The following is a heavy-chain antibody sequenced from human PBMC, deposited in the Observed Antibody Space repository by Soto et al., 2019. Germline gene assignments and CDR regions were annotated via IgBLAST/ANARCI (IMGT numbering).Heavy chain of an antibody. V-gene: IGHV3-33*01. CDR3: ARDGQGLAPYALDV. CDR1: GFTFSGHA. D-gene: IGHD6-19*01. J-gene: IGHJ6*02. Sequence: QVQLVESGGGVAQPGRSLRLSCTVSGFTFSGHAMHWVRQAPGKGLEWVTQIRHDGSNKNYAETVKGRFTISRDNSKNTLYLQMNSLRVEDTAVYYCARDGQGLAPYALDVWGQGTSVTVSS. CDR2: IRHDGSNK.